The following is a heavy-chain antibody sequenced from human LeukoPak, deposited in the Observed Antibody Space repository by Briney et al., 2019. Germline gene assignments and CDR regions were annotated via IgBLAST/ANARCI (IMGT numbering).Heavy chain of an antibody. J-gene: IGHJ4*02. CDR2: ISYDGSNK. Sequence: GGSLRLSCAASGFTFSSYAMHWVRQAPGKGLEWVAVISYDGSNKYYADSVKGRFTISRDNSKNTLYLQMNSLRAEDTAVYYCARDLGYYDSSGYRDWGQGTLVTVSP. D-gene: IGHD3-22*01. V-gene: IGHV3-30-3*01. CDR1: GFTFSSYA. CDR3: ARDLGYYDSSGYRD.